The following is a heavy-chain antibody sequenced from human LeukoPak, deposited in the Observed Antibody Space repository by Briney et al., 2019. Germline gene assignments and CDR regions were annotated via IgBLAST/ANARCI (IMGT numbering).Heavy chain of an antibody. CDR2: IIPILGIA. CDR1: GGTFSSYA. V-gene: IGHV1-69*04. J-gene: IGHJ6*02. D-gene: IGHD3-9*01. CDR3: ARGRVDIPNGYYYGMDV. Sequence: ASVKVSCKASGGTFSSYAISWVRQAPGQGLEWMGRIIPILGIANYAQKFQGRVTITADKSTSTAYMELSSLRSEDTAVYYCARGRVDIPNGYYYGMDVWGQGTTVTVSS.